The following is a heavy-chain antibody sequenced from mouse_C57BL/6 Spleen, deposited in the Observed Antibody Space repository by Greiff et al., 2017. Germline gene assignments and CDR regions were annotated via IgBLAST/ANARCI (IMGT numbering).Heavy chain of an antibody. CDR1: GFSLTSYG. D-gene: IGHD3-2*02. CDR2: IWSGGST. Sequence: VMLVESGPGLVQPSQSLSITCTVSGFSLTSYGVHWVRQSPGKGLEWLGVIWSGGSTDYNAAFISRLSISKDNSKSQVFFKMNSLQADDTAIYYCARDSSGFTWFAYWGQGTLVTVSA. CDR3: ARDSSGFTWFAY. J-gene: IGHJ3*01. V-gene: IGHV2-2*01.